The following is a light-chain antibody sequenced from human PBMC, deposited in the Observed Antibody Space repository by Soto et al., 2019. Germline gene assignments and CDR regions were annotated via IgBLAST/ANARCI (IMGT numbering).Light chain of an antibody. Sequence: DIQMTQTPSTLSASVGDRVTITCRASQSISFWLAWYQQKPGHAPNLLIYDASTLQSGVPSKFSGSRSGRDFTLTISSLQQDDVTTYYCQQYNMYPYNFGQGTKLEIK. J-gene: IGKJ2*01. CDR3: QQYNMYPYN. V-gene: IGKV1-5*01. CDR1: QSISFW. CDR2: DAS.